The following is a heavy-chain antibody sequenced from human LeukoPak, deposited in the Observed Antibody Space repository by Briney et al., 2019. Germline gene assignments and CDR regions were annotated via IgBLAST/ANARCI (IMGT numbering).Heavy chain of an antibody. Sequence: GGSLRLSCAASGFTFSSYWMSWVRQAPGKGLEWVANIKPDGSETYFVDSVKGRFTLSRDNAKNSLYLQMNSLRAEDTAIYYCARAYCPGGSTCWGNMPWGQGTLVTVSS. CDR3: ARAYCPGGSTCWGNMP. CDR2: IKPDGSET. CDR1: GFTFSSYW. V-gene: IGHV3-7*01. J-gene: IGHJ5*02. D-gene: IGHD2-8*02.